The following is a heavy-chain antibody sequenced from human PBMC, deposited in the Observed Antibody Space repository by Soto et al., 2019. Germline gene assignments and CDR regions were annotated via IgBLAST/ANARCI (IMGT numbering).Heavy chain of an antibody. CDR3: ASWGAPAAGPTTFDY. J-gene: IGHJ4*02. V-gene: IGHV4-31*02. CDR1: GGSISSGGYY. Sequence: SETLSLTCTVSGGSISSGGYYWSWIRQHPGKGLEWIGYIYYSGSTYYNPSLKSRVTISVDTSKNQFSLKLSSVTAADTAVYYCASWGAPAAGPTTFDYWGQGTLVTVSS. D-gene: IGHD6-13*01. CDR2: IYYSGST.